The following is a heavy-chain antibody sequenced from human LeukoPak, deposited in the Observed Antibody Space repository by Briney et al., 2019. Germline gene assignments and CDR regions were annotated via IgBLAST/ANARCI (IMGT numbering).Heavy chain of an antibody. J-gene: IGHJ6*02. D-gene: IGHD1-26*01. Sequence: SETLSLTCTVSGYSINNYYWSWIRQPPGKGLEWIGYVSYSGTPDYNPSLKGRVTISLDTSRNQFSLQLSSVTAADTAQYYCARQKWDRLTYYYYGMDVWGQGTTVADSS. CDR2: VSYSGTP. CDR1: GYSINNYY. CDR3: ARQKWDRLTYYYYGMDV. V-gene: IGHV4-59*08.